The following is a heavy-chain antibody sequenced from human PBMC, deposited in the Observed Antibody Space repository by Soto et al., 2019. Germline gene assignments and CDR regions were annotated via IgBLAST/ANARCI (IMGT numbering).Heavy chain of an antibody. CDR2: VYYSGTS. J-gene: IGHJ3*01. Sequence: QVHLQESGPRLVEPSETLSLTCTVSGDSIRNSGHYWGWVRQPPGKGLEWIGSVYYSGTSYRKPSLKSRLTMFVHTSNNQFSLKLTSVTAADTAIYYCARPATVAPPDAFQVWRQGTLVTVSS. V-gene: IGHV4-39*01. CDR3: ARPATVAPPDAFQV. CDR1: GDSIRNSGHY. D-gene: IGHD6-19*01.